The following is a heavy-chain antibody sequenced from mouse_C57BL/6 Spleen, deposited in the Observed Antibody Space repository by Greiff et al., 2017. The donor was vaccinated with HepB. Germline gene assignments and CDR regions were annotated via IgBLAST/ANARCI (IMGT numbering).Heavy chain of an antibody. J-gene: IGHJ2*01. V-gene: IGHV1-81*01. CDR2: IYPRSGNT. CDR3: ARPPITTVVATDY. D-gene: IGHD1-1*01. CDR1: GYTFTSYG. Sequence: VQRVESGAELARPGASVKLSCKASGYTFTSYGISWVKQRTGQGLEWIGEIYPRSGNTYYNEKFKGKATLTADKSSSTAYMELRSLTSEDSAVYFCARPPITTVVATDYWGQGTTLTVSS.